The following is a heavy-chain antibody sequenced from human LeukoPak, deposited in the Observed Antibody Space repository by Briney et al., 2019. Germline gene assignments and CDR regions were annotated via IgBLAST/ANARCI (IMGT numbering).Heavy chain of an antibody. D-gene: IGHD2-15*01. V-gene: IGHV3-21*01. J-gene: IGHJ4*02. Sequence: AGGSLRPSRAASGFTFSSYSMNWVRQAPGKGLEWVSSISSSSSYIYYADSVKGRFTISRDNAKNSLYLQMNSLRAEDTAVYYCARVTAATRFVDYWGQGTLVTVSS. CDR2: ISSSSSYI. CDR1: GFTFSSYS. CDR3: ARVTAATRFVDY.